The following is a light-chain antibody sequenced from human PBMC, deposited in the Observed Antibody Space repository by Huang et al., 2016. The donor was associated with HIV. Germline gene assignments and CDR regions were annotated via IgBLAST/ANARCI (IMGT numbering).Light chain of an antibody. CDR1: QDINRL. Sequence: DIQMTQSPSSVSASVGDRISFTCRASQDINRLLAWYQQKPGKAPKLLIYAASTLQGGVPSRVSGRESGTGFTLTINNLQPEDFATYFCQQAVSFPLTFGGGTKVEIK. V-gene: IGKV1-12*01. CDR3: QQAVSFPLT. J-gene: IGKJ4*01. CDR2: AAS.